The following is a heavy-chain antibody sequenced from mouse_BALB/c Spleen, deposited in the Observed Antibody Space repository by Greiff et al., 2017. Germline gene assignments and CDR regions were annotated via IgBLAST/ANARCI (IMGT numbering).Heavy chain of an antibody. J-gene: IGHJ1*01. CDR2: ISSGSSTI. V-gene: IGHV5-17*02. D-gene: IGHD2-12*01. CDR1: GFTFSSFG. Sequence: EVQRVESGGGLVQPGGSRKLPCAASGFTFSSFGMHWVRQAPGKGLEWVAYISSGSSTIYYADTVKGRFTISRDNPKNTLFLLMTSLRSENTAMYYCARGSSYDGYFDVWGEGTTVTVSA. CDR3: ARGSSYDGYFDV.